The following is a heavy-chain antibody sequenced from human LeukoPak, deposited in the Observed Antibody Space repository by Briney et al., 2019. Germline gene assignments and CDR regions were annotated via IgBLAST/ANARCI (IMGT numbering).Heavy chain of an antibody. Sequence: GGSLRLSCAASGFTFDDYAMHWVRQAPGKGLEWVSGISWNSGSIGYADSVKGRFTISRDNAKNSLYQQMNSLRAEDTALYYCAATNAPDFWSGYLGYWGQGTLVTVSS. D-gene: IGHD3-3*01. J-gene: IGHJ4*02. V-gene: IGHV3-9*01. CDR1: GFTFDDYA. CDR2: ISWNSGSI. CDR3: AATNAPDFWSGYLGY.